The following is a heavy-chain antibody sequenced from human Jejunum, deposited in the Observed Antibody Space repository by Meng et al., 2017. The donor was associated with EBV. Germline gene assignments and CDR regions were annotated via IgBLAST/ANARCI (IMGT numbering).Heavy chain of an antibody. D-gene: IGHD5-12*01. J-gene: IGHJ4*02. CDR2: IYYSGST. Sequence: LQELGPRLVKPSETLALTRTVSRGADNRGNAAWSWIRQPPGQGLQWIRYIYYSGSTNYIPSLKRRVTISLDTSNSHFSLKLISVPAAVTAVYYCASLRYAGYDRAFDYWGQGALVTVSS. V-gene: IGHV4-61*03. CDR1: RGADNRGNAA. CDR3: ASLRYAGYDRAFDY.